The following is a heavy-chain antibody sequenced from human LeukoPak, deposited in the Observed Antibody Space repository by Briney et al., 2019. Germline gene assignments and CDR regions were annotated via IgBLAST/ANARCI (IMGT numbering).Heavy chain of an antibody. CDR3: ARNLAGGVTRFDP. CDR2: IIPIFGTA. D-gene: IGHD2-8*01. J-gene: IGHJ5*02. V-gene: IGHV1-69*13. CDR1: GGTFSSYA. Sequence: SVKVSCKASGGTFSSYAISWVRQAPGQGLEWMGGIIPIFGTANYAQKFQGRVTITADESTSTAYMELSSPRSEDTAVYYCARNLAGGVTRFDPWGQGTLVTVSS.